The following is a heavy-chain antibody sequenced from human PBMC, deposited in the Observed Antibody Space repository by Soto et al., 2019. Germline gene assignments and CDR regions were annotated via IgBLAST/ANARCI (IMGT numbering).Heavy chain of an antibody. CDR1: GFTFSSYW. J-gene: IGHJ4*02. Sequence: GGSLRLSCAASGFTFSSYWMSWVRQAPGKGLEWVANIKQDGSEKYYVDSVKGRFTISRDNAKNSLYLQMNSLRAEDTAVYYCACGYSRGYFDYWGQGTLVTVSS. D-gene: IGHD5-18*01. CDR2: IKQDGSEK. CDR3: ACGYSRGYFDY. V-gene: IGHV3-7*01.